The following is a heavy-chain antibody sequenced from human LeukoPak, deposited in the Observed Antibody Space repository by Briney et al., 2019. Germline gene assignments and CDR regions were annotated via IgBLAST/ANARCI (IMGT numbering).Heavy chain of an antibody. D-gene: IGHD1-26*01. Sequence: SETLSLTCTVSGGSISSYYWSWIRQPPGKGLEWIGYIYYSGSTNYNPSLKSRVTISVDTSKNQFSLKLSSVTAADTAVYYCAGRPGRKSGSCLDFDYWGQGTLVTVSS. CDR2: IYYSGST. CDR1: GGSISSYY. CDR3: AGRPGRKSGSCLDFDY. V-gene: IGHV4-59*01. J-gene: IGHJ4*02.